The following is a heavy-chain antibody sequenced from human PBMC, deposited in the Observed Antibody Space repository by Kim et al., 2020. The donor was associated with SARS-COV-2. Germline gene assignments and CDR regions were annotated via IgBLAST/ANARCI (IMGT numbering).Heavy chain of an antibody. J-gene: IGHJ4*02. CDR1: GFTFGTSA. V-gene: IGHV3-23*01. Sequence: GGSLRLSCTASGFTFGTSAMSWVRQAPGKGLEWLSGLTSSGDDSYYAASVQGRFIISRDNSINTLYLQINHLRAEDTALYYCAKIGTTPYFHYWGQGTLVTVSS. CDR3: AKIGTTPYFHY. CDR2: LTSSGDDS. D-gene: IGHD1-1*01.